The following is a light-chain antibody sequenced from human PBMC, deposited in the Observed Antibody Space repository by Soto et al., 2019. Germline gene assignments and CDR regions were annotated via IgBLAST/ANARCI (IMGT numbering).Light chain of an antibody. V-gene: IGLV1-44*01. CDR3: AAWDDSLNGQV. J-gene: IGLJ2*01. CDR1: SSNIGSNT. Sequence: QSVLTQPPSASGTPGQRVTISCSGSSSNIGSNTVNWYQQLPGTAPKLLIYSNNQRPSGVPDRCSGSKSGTSASLAISGLQSEDEDDYYCAAWDDSLNGQVFGGGTKLTVL. CDR2: SNN.